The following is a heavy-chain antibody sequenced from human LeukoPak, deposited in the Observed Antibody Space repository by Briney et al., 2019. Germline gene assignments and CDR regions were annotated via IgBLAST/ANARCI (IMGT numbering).Heavy chain of an antibody. CDR1: GHTFTSYG. J-gene: IGHJ4*02. CDR2: ISAYNGNT. CDR3: ARTTTDRSSGWYEDY. Sequence: VASVKVSCKASGHTFTSYGISWVRQAPGQGLEWMGWISAYNGNTNYAQKLQGRVTMTTDTSTSTAYMELRSLRSDDTAVYYCARTTTDRSSGWYEDYWGQGTLVTVSS. D-gene: IGHD6-19*01. V-gene: IGHV1-18*04.